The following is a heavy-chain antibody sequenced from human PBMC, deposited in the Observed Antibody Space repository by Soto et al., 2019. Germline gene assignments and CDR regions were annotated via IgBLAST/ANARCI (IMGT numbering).Heavy chain of an antibody. J-gene: IGHJ3*02. CDR3: AKSSDARYCSGGSCYDVLGPRSDAFDI. D-gene: IGHD2-15*01. V-gene: IGHV3-30*18. CDR2: ISYDGSNK. Sequence: GSLRLSCAASGFTFSSYGMHWVRQAPGKGLEWVAVISYDGSNKYYADSVKGRFTISRDNSKNTLYLQMNSLRAEDTAVYYCAKSSDARYCSGGSCYDVLGPRSDAFDIWGQGTMVTVSS. CDR1: GFTFSSYG.